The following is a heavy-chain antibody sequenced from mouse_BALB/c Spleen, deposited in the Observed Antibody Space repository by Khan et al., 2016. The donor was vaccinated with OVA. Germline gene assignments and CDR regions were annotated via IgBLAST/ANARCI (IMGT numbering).Heavy chain of an antibody. Sequence: EVELVESGGGLVKPGGSLKLSCAASGFTFSDYYMYWVRQTPEKRLEWVATISDGGSYTSYSDSVKGRFTISRDNAKNNLYLQMSSMQSEDTAMYYCARGWYGAFAYWGQGTLVTVSA. CDR3: ARGWYGAFAY. CDR2: ISDGGSYT. CDR1: GFTFSDYY. D-gene: IGHD1-1*02. V-gene: IGHV5-4*02. J-gene: IGHJ3*01.